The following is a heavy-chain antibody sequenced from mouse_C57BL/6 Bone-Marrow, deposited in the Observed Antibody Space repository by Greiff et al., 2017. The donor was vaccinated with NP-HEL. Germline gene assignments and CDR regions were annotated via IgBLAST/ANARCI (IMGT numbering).Heavy chain of an antibody. CDR3: ARRGYGSSWDY. J-gene: IGHJ2*01. CDR2: IYPRSGNT. V-gene: IGHV1-81*01. Sequence: VKLMESGAELARPGASVKLSCKASGYTFTSYGISWVKQRTGQGLEWIGEIYPRSGNTYYNEKFKGKATLTADKSSSTAYMELRSLTSEDSAVYFCARRGYGSSWDYWGQGTTLTVSS. CDR1: GYTFTSYG. D-gene: IGHD1-1*01.